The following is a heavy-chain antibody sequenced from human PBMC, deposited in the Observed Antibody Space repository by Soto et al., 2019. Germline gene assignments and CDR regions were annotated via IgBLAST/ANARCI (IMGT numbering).Heavy chain of an antibody. Sequence: EVQLVESGGGLVQPGGSLRLSCSASGFAFRIYEMDWVRQAPGNGLEWVSYIDTSGSPIYYADSVEGRFTISRDNTKNSLYLHKLSLRVEDTAVYYCVRELERRGASFDPWGQGTLVTVSS. V-gene: IGHV3-48*03. CDR3: VRELERRGASFDP. D-gene: IGHD1-1*01. CDR1: GFAFRIYE. J-gene: IGHJ5*02. CDR2: IDTSGSPI.